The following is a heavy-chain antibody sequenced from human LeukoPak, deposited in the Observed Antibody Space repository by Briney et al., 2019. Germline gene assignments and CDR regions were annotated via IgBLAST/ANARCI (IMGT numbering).Heavy chain of an antibody. CDR2: ISQDGNNK. J-gene: IGHJ4*02. V-gene: IGHV3-30*04. CDR1: GFTFSRYI. CDR3: ARDLILSGWQPFDS. Sequence: PGGSLRLSCVASGFTFSRYIMNWVRQAPGKGLEWVAAISQDGNNKYYSDSVKGRFTVSRGNSENTLYLQTDSLRTEDTAIFYCARDLILSGWQPFDSWGQGTLVTVSS. D-gene: IGHD6-19*01.